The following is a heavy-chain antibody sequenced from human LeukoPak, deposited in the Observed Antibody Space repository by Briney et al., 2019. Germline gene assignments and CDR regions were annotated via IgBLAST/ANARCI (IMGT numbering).Heavy chain of an antibody. D-gene: IGHD3-10*01. CDR3: ARAYYGSGSYSFDY. Sequence: TGGPLRLSCAASGFPFSSYSMNWVRQAPGKGLEWVSYISSSSSTIYYADSVKGRFTTSRDNAKNSLYLQMNSLRAEDKAVYYCARAYYGSGSYSFDYWGQGTLVTVSS. J-gene: IGHJ4*02. CDR2: ISSSSSTI. CDR1: GFPFSSYS. V-gene: IGHV3-48*01.